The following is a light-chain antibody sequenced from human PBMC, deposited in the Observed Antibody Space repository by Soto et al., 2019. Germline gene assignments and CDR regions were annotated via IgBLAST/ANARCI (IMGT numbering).Light chain of an antibody. Sequence: EIVLTQSPGTLSLSPGERATLSCRAIQSVSSSYLAWYQQKPGQAPRLHIYGASSRATGIPDGFSGSGSGTDFTLTSSRLEPEDFAVYYCQQYGSSPGTFGQGTKVEIK. CDR2: GAS. CDR1: QSVSSSY. V-gene: IGKV3-20*01. CDR3: QQYGSSPGT. J-gene: IGKJ1*01.